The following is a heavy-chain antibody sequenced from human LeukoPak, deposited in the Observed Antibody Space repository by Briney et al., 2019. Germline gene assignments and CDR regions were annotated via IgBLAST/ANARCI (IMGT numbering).Heavy chain of an antibody. CDR3: SIRRNWYFDL. Sequence: SQTLPLTCTVSGGSISRGGYYWSWIRQPPGKGLEWIGYIYYSGSTYYNPSLKSRLTISVDTSKNQFSLKLSSVTAADTAVYYCSIRRNWYFDLWGRGTLVTVSS. CDR2: IYYSGST. V-gene: IGHV4-31*03. J-gene: IGHJ2*01. D-gene: IGHD2-21*01. CDR1: GGSISRGGYY.